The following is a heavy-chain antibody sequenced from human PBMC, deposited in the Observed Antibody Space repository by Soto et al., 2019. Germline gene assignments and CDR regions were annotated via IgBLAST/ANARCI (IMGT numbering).Heavy chain of an antibody. J-gene: IGHJ6*02. CDR1: GYTFTSYG. CDR2: ISAYNGNT. Sequence: ASVKVSCKASGYTFTSYGISWVRQAPVQGLEWMGWISAYNGNTNYAQKLQGRVTMTTDTSTSTAYMELRSLRSDDTAVYYCARDKAAGKNYYYYYGMDVWGQGTTVTVSS. D-gene: IGHD6-13*01. CDR3: ARDKAAGKNYYYYYGMDV. V-gene: IGHV1-18*04.